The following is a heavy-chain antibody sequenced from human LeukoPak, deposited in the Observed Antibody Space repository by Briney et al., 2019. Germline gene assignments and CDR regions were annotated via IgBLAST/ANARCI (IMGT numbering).Heavy chain of an antibody. CDR1: GFSLSTSGMC. CDR3: ARTVEQWLVPRGFDY. V-gene: IGHV2-70*11. D-gene: IGHD6-19*01. CDR2: IDWDGDK. Sequence: SGPALLKPTQTLTLTCTFSGFSLSTSGMCVSWIRQPPGKALEWLARIDWDGDKYYSTSLKTRLTISKDTSKNQVVLTMTNMDPVDTATYYCARTVEQWLVPRGFDYWGQGTLVTVSS. J-gene: IGHJ4*02.